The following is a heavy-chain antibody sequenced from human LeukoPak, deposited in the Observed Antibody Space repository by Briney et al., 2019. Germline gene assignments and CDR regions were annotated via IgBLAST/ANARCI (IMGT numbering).Heavy chain of an antibody. CDR1: GFTFRSYA. CDR2: ISGSDASA. D-gene: IGHD1-26*01. CDR3: ARWEARDTWVYDY. Sequence: GGSLRLSCVASGFTFRSYAMSWVRQAPGKGLEWVSAISGSDASAFHKDSVKGRFTISRDNSKNTVYLQMNSLRAEDTAVYYCARWEARDTWVYDYWGQGTLVTVSS. V-gene: IGHV3-23*01. J-gene: IGHJ4*02.